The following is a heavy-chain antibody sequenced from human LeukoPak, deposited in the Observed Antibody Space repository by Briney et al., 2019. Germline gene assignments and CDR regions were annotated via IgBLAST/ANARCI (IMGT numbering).Heavy chain of an antibody. Sequence: AAVKVSCKASGYTFTGYYMHWVRQAPGQGLEWMGWINLNSGGTNYAQKFQGRVTMTRDTSISTAYMELSRLRSDDTAVYYCARVDVRSGRYYYGSGSYPYYYGMDVWGQGTTVTVS. CDR2: INLNSGGT. V-gene: IGHV1-2*02. J-gene: IGHJ6*02. CDR3: ARVDVRSGRYYYGSGSYPYYYGMDV. CDR1: GYTFTGYY. D-gene: IGHD3-10*01.